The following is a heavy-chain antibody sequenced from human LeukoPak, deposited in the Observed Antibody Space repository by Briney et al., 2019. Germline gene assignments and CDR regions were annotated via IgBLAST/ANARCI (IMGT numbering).Heavy chain of an antibody. V-gene: IGHV4-59*01. D-gene: IGHD3-10*01. J-gene: IGHJ5*02. CDR1: GGSISPYF. CDR3: ARDDYRGVTNFDP. Sequence: SETLSLTCTDSGGSISPYFWSWIRQPPGKGLEWIVYISYSGSTNYNPSLKSRVTISVDTAKNQFSLQLSSVTAADTAVYYCARDDYRGVTNFDPWGQGTLVTVSS. CDR2: ISYSGST.